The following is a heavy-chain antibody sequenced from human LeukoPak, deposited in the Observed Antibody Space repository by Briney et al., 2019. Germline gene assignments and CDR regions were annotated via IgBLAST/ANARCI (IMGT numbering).Heavy chain of an antibody. J-gene: IGHJ5*02. CDR2: ISSTSNYI. CDR1: GFTFSSYD. CDR3: ARTVFGAYNWFDP. Sequence: GGSLRLSCVATGFTFSSYDMNWVRQAPGKGLEWVSSISSTSNYINYADSVKGRFTISRDNAKSSLYLQMNSLRVDDTAVYYCARTVFGAYNWFDPWGQGALVTVSS. D-gene: IGHD3-3*01. V-gene: IGHV3-21*01.